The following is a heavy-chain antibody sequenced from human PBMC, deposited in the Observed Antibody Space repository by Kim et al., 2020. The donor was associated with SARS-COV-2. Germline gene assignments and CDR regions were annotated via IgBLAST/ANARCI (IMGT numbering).Heavy chain of an antibody. CDR3: AKGNSGWHQPHFDY. Sequence: GGSLRLSCAASGFTVSNYAMSWVRQAPGKGLEWVSTISGSGGSTYYADSVKGRFAISTDNSKNTLYLQMNSLRAEDTAVYYCAKGNSGWHQPHFDYWGQGTLVTVSS. CDR1: GFTVSNYA. CDR2: ISGSGGST. J-gene: IGHJ4*02. V-gene: IGHV3-23*01. D-gene: IGHD6-19*01.